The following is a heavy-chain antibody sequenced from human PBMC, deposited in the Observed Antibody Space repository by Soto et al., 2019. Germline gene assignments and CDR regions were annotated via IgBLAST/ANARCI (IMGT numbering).Heavy chain of an antibody. Sequence: SETLSLTCTVSGGSISGYYWSWIRQPPGKGLEWIGYVYYSGSTTYNPSLKSRVTISADTSKNQFSLRLSSVTAADTAVYYCARDGPSCRGSTRSWYFQYWGQGALVTVSS. J-gene: IGHJ4*02. D-gene: IGHD2-21*01. CDR1: GGSISGYY. CDR3: ARDGPSCRGSTRSWYFQY. CDR2: VYYSGST. V-gene: IGHV4-59*01.